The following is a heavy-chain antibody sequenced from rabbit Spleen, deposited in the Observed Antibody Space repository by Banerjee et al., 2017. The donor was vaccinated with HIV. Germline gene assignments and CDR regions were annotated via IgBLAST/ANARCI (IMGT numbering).Heavy chain of an antibody. Sequence: QEQLKESGGGLVQPGGSLKLSCKASGFDFSTYYMSWVRQAPGKGLEWIGYIDPIFGTTYYASWVNGRFTISGASWTTVSLQMTSVTVADTATYFCARDLPGVVGWNFGLWGPGTLVTVS. CDR2: IDPIFGTT. CDR1: GFDFSTYYM. D-gene: IGHD3-1*01. CDR3: ARDLPGVVGWNFGL. V-gene: IGHV1S45*01. J-gene: IGHJ6*01.